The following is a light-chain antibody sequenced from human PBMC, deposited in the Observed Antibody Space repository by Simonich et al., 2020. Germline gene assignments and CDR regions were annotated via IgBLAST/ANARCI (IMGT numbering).Light chain of an antibody. CDR3: SSYTSSSTWV. J-gene: IGLJ3*02. Sequence: QSALTQPAPVSGSPGQSIPIPCTGTSSDVGGYNYVSWYQQHPGKAPQLMIYDVSRRPSGVSNRFSGSKSGNTASLTISGLQAEDEADYYCSSYTSSSTWVFGGGTKLTVL. CDR2: DVS. V-gene: IGLV2-14*01. CDR1: SSDVGGYNY.